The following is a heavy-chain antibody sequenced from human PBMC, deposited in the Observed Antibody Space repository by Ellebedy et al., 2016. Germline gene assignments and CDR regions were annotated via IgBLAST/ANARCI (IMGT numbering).Heavy chain of an antibody. V-gene: IGHV3-11*01. CDR3: ARGVGSGWFDP. CDR2: ISNTGKTI. J-gene: IGHJ5*02. Sequence: GGSLRLSCAASGFNFSNYYVTWIRQAPGKGLEWVSYISNTGKTIDYAGAVKGRFNIFRDRAKSSVYLQMNSLRAEDTAVYYCARGVGSGWFDPWGQGTLVTVSS. D-gene: IGHD2-15*01. CDR1: GFNFSNYY.